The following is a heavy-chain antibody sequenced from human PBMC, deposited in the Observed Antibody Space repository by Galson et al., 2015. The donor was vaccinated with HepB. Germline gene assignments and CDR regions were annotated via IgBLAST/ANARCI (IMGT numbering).Heavy chain of an antibody. Sequence: SLRLSCAASGITVSSTYMGWVRQAPGKGLEWVSVVYSGGRAYYPDSLMGRFTISRDNSKNTVYLQMNSLRAEDTAVYYCASGLFENWGQGTLVTVSS. J-gene: IGHJ4*02. CDR3: ASGLFEN. CDR2: VYSGGRA. CDR1: GITVSSTY. V-gene: IGHV3-66*02.